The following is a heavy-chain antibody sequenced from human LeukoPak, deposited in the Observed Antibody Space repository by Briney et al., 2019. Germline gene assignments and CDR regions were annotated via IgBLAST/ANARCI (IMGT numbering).Heavy chain of an antibody. CDR1: GISLSNYW. V-gene: IGHV3-7*01. J-gene: IGHJ5*02. CDR3: AIEGDFWTGFPDWIGP. CDR2: IRQDGKEI. D-gene: IGHD3/OR15-3a*01. Sequence: GGSLRLSCEASGISLSNYWLTWVRQAPGKGLEWVANIRQDGKEIYYVDSAKGRFTISRDDAKNSVFLEMNGLRVEDTAIYYCAIEGDFWTGFPDWIGPWGQGSQVTVSS.